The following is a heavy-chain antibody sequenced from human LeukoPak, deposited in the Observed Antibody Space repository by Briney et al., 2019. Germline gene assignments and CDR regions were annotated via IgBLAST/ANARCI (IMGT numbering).Heavy chain of an antibody. CDR3: VREARESGGFDY. CDR1: GFTFSSYS. V-gene: IGHV3-21*01. J-gene: IGHJ4*02. D-gene: IGHD5-24*01. Sequence: GGSLRLSCAASGFTFSSYSMNWVRQAPGKGLEWVSSISSSSYIYYADSVKGRFTISRDNAKNSLYLQMNSLRAEDTAVYYCVREARESGGFDYWGQGTPVTVSS. CDR2: ISSSSYI.